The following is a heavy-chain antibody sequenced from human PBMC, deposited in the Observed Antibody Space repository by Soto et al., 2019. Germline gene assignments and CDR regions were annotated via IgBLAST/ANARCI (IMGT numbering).Heavy chain of an antibody. CDR3: ANLPLYGSGFDC. D-gene: IGHD3-10*01. Sequence: EVQLVESGGGLVQPGGSLRLSCAASGFTFDDYAIHWVRQALGKGLEWVSGISWNGAATGYADSVKGRFTISRDNAKNTLYLQMNSLGSDDTAIYYCANLPLYGSGFDCWGLGTLVTVSS. V-gene: IGHV3-9*01. CDR2: ISWNGAAT. CDR1: GFTFDDYA. J-gene: IGHJ4*02.